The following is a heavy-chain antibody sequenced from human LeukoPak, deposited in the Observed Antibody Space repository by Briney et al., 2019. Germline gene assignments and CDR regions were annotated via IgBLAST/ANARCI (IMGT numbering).Heavy chain of an antibody. V-gene: IGHV3-30*02. J-gene: IGHJ4*02. CDR1: GFTFSSYG. Sequence: GGSLRLSCAASGFTFSSYGMHWVRKAPGKGLGGVAFIRYDGSNKYYADSVKGRFTISRDNSKNTLYLQMNSLRAEDTAVYYCAKGSLYSSGFDYWGQGTLVTVSS. CDR3: AKGSLYSSGFDY. CDR2: IRYDGSNK. D-gene: IGHD6-19*01.